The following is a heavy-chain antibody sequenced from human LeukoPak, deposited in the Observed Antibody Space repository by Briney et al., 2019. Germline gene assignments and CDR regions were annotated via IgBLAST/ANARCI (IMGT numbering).Heavy chain of an antibody. CDR1: GFSFSNYA. CDR3: ARDGCSVTSCWTWWGYFDY. CDR2: TSYDGNNN. Sequence: PGRSLRLSCAASGFSFSNYAMHWVRQAPGKGLEWVAVTSYDGNNNDYVDSVKGRFTISRDKSKNTLYLQMNSLRPEDTAVYYCARDGCSVTSCWTWWGYFDYWGQGTLVTVSS. J-gene: IGHJ4*02. V-gene: IGHV3-30-3*01. D-gene: IGHD2-2*01.